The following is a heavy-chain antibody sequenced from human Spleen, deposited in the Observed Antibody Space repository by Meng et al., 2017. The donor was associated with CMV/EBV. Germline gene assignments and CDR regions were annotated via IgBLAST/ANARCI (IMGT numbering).Heavy chain of an antibody. CDR3: ARGIVGVPAAMDYYYYGMDV. Sequence: ASVKVSCKASGYTFTGYYMHWVRQAPGQGLEWMGWINPNSGGTNYAQKFQGRVTMTRDTSISTAYMELSRLRSDDTAVYYCARGIVGVPAAMDYYYYGMDVWGQGTTVTVSS. D-gene: IGHD2-2*01. J-gene: IGHJ6*02. V-gene: IGHV1-2*02. CDR2: INPNSGGT. CDR1: GYTFTGYY.